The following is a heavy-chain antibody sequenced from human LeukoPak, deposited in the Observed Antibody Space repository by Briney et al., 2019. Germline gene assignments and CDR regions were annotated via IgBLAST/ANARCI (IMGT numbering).Heavy chain of an antibody. Sequence: PSETLSLTCTVSGGSISSGDYYWSWIRQPPGKGLEWIGYIYYSGSNYYNPSLKSRVTISVDTSKNQSSLKLSSVTAADTAVYYCARENQVTIGTYYYGMDVWGQGTTVTVSS. V-gene: IGHV4-30-4*01. CDR3: ARENQVTIGTYYYGMDV. CDR2: IYYSGSN. D-gene: IGHD4-11*01. CDR1: GGSISSGDYY. J-gene: IGHJ6*02.